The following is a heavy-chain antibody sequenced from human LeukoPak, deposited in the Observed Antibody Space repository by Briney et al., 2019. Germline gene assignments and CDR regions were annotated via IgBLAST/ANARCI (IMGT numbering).Heavy chain of an antibody. J-gene: IGHJ4*02. CDR2: INPNSGGT. V-gene: IGHV1-2*02. CDR3: ARGRFYGDYFDY. CDR1: GYTFTGYY. Sequence: ASVKVSCKASGYTFTGYYMHWVRQAPGQGLEWMGWINPNSGGTNYAQKFQGRDTMTRDTSISTAYMELSRLRSDDTAVYYCARGRFYGDYFDYWGQGTLVTVSS. D-gene: IGHD4-17*01.